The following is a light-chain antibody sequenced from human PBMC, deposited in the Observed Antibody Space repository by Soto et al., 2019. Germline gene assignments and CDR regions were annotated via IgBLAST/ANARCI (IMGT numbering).Light chain of an antibody. CDR3: QQAYSFPLT. CDR2: GAS. V-gene: IGKV1-12*01. CDR1: QGLGVW. J-gene: IGKJ4*01. Sequence: MQITQSPSSVSASVGDRVTITCRASQGLGVWLGWYQQKPGKAPQLLIFGASGLQSGVPSRFSGSGSGTDFTLTISSLQPEDFATYYCQQAYSFPLTFGGGTKVDIK.